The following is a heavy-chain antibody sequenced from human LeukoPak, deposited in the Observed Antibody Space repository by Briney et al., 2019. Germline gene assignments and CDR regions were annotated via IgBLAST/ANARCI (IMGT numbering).Heavy chain of an antibody. J-gene: IGHJ2*01. Sequence: PGGSLRLSCAASGFTFSDYYMSWIRQAPGKGLEWVSYISSSGSTIYYADSVKGRFTISRDNAKNSLYLQMNSLRAEDTAVYYCARDASMITFGGVIVSPDWYFDLWGRGTLVTVSS. CDR1: GFTFSDYY. D-gene: IGHD3-16*02. V-gene: IGHV3-11*04. CDR2: ISSSGSTI. CDR3: ARDASMITFGGVIVSPDWYFDL.